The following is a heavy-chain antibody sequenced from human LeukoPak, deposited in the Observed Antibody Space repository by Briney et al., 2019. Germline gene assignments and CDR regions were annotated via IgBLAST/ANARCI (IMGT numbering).Heavy chain of an antibody. CDR1: GGSISSYY. Sequence: PSETLSLTCTVSGGSISSYYWSWIRQPPGKGLEWIGYIYYSGSTNYNLSLKSRVTISVDTSKNQSSLKLSSVTAADTAVYYCAISTYYDFWSGYPLDYWGQGTLVTVST. CDR3: AISTYYDFWSGYPLDY. V-gene: IGHV4-59*01. D-gene: IGHD3-3*01. J-gene: IGHJ4*02. CDR2: IYYSGST.